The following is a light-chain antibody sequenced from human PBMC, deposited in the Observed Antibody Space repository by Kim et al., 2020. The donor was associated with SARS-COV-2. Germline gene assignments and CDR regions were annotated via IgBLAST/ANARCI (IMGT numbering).Light chain of an antibody. J-gene: IGLJ2*01. CDR2: DVS. V-gene: IGLV2-14*03. Sequence: SITIPCTGTSSDVGGYNYVSWYQQHPGKAPKLMIYDVSNRPSGVSNRFSGSKSGNTASLTISGLQAEDEADYYCSSYTSSSTPVVFGGGTQLTVL. CDR1: SSDVGGYNY. CDR3: SSYTSSSTPVV.